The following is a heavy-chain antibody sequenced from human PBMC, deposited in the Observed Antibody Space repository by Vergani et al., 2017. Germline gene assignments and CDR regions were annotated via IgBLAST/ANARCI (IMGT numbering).Heavy chain of an antibody. Sequence: QVQLVQSGAEVKKPGASVKVSCKASGYTFTSYYMHWVRQAPGQGLEWMGIINPSGGSTSYAQKFQGRVTMTRDTSTSTVYMELSSLRSEDTAVYYCAIGYDYVWGSYPSGYYYYGMDVWGQGTTVTVSS. J-gene: IGHJ6*02. D-gene: IGHD3-16*01. CDR2: INPSGGST. CDR3: AIGYDYVWGSYPSGYYYYGMDV. V-gene: IGHV1-46*03. CDR1: GYTFTSYY.